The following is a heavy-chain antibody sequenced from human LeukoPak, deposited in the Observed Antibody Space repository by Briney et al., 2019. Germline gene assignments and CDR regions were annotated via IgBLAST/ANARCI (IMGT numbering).Heavy chain of an antibody. J-gene: IGHJ4*02. CDR3: AKDAKYYYDSSGYFYY. Sequence: GGSLRLSCAASGFTFSSYAMSWVRQAPGKGLEWVSAISGSGGSTYYADSVKGRFTISRDNSKNTLYLRMNSLRAEDTAVYYCAKDAKYYYDSSGYFYYWGQGTLVTVSS. D-gene: IGHD3-22*01. CDR2: ISGSGGST. V-gene: IGHV3-23*01. CDR1: GFTFSSYA.